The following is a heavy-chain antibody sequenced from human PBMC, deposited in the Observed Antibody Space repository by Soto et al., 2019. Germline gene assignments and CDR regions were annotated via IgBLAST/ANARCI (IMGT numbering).Heavy chain of an antibody. J-gene: IGHJ4*02. CDR1: GVGFESCC. CDR3: TRDRSTNDY. CDR2: ISAYNGNT. V-gene: IGHV1-18*01. Sequence: GASAEATWEARGVGFESCCSRWVRQAPGQGLEWMGWISAYNGNTNYAQKLQGRVTMTTDTSTSTAYMELRSLRSDDTAMYYCTRDRSTNDYWGQGTLVTVSS.